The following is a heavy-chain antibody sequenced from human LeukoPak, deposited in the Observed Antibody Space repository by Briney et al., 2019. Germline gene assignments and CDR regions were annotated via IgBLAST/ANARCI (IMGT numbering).Heavy chain of an antibody. V-gene: IGHV4-59*12. CDR2: IYYSGST. CDR1: GGSISTYH. D-gene: IGHD5-24*01. J-gene: IGHJ4*02. Sequence: NPSETLSLTCTVSGGSISTYHWSWIRQPPGKGLEWIGNIYYSGSTNYNPSLKSRVTMSVDASKNQFSLKLSSVTAADTAVYYCARDHLDGHFDYWGQGTLVTVSS. CDR3: ARDHLDGHFDY.